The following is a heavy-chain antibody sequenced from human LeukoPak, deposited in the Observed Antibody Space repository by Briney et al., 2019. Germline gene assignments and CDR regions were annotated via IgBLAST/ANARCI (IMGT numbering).Heavy chain of an antibody. CDR2: ISAYNGNT. V-gene: IGHV1-18*01. J-gene: IGHJ4*02. CDR1: GYTFTSYG. D-gene: IGHD3-22*01. CDR3: ARDYHYYDSSGYYHKLLFDY. Sequence: ASVKVSCKASGYTFTSYGISWVRQAPGQGLEWMGWISAYNGNTNYAQKLQGRVTMTTDTSTSTAYMELRSLRSDDTAVYYCARDYHYYDSSGYYHKLLFDYWGQGTLVTVSS.